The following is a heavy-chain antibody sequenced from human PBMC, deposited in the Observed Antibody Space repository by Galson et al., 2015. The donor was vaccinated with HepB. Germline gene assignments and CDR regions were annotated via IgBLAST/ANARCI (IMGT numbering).Heavy chain of an antibody. CDR2: ISGSGDST. CDR1: GLTVSNRN. J-gene: IGHJ4*02. Sequence: SLRLSCAASGLTVSNRNMGWVRQAPGKGLEWVSAISGSGDSTYYADSVKGRFTISRDNSKNTLYLQMNSLRAEDTALYYCAKDNPWMTTVQFDYWGQGTLVTVSS. V-gene: IGHV3-23*01. D-gene: IGHD4-17*01. CDR3: AKDNPWMTTVQFDY.